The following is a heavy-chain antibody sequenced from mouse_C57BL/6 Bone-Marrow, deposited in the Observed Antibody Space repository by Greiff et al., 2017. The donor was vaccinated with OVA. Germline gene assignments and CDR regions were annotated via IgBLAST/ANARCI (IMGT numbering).Heavy chain of an antibody. CDR1: GYTFTSYW. CDR2: IDPSDSET. D-gene: IGHD2-12*01. J-gene: IGHJ4*01. CDR3: AGRCYDGYYYSMDY. Sequence: QVQLQQPGAELVRPGSSVKLSCKASGYTFTSYWMHWVKQRPIQGLEWIGNIDPSDSETHYNQKFKGRATLTVDKSYSTAYMQLSSLTSEYSAVYDCAGRCYDGYYYSMDYWGQGTSVTVSS. V-gene: IGHV1-52*01.